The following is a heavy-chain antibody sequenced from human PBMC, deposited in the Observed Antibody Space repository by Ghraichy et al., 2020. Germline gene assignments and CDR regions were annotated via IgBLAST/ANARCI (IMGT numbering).Heavy chain of an antibody. V-gene: IGHV3-23*01. CDR2: ISVGAGTNT. Sequence: GALRLSCAASGFTFGTYAMGWVRQAPGKGLEWVATISVGAGTNTFFGGSVEGRFTISRDTSQNTVYLQMNSLRAGDTAVYYCAREHTSTWFLFDYWGQGTLVTVSS. D-gene: IGHD6-13*01. J-gene: IGHJ4*02. CDR3: AREHTSTWFLFDY. CDR1: GFTFGTYA.